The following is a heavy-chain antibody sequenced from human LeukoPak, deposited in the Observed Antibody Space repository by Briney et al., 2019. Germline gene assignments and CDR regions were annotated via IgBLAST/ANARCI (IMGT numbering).Heavy chain of an antibody. D-gene: IGHD6-6*01. CDR1: GYTFTSYY. Sequence: ASVKVSCKASGYTFTSYYMHWVRQAPGQGLEWMGIINPSGGSTSYAQKFQGRVTMTRDTSTSTVYMELSSLRSEDTAVYYCARGEGIAARPIGYMDVWGKGTTVTVSS. J-gene: IGHJ6*03. CDR3: ARGEGIAARPIGYMDV. V-gene: IGHV1-46*01. CDR2: INPSGGST.